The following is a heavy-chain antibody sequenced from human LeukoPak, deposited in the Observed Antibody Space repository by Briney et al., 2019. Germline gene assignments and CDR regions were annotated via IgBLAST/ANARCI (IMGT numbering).Heavy chain of an antibody. CDR3: ARGLFYPRFWPYYYYYYMDV. CDR2: MNPNSGNT. D-gene: IGHD3-3*01. Sequence: ASVKVSCKASGYTFTSYDINWVRQATGQGLEWMGWMNPNSGNTGYAQKFQGRVTMTSNTSISTAYMELSSLRSEDTAVYYCARGLFYPRFWPYYYYYYMDVWGKGTTVTVSS. V-gene: IGHV1-8*01. CDR1: GYTFTSYD. J-gene: IGHJ6*03.